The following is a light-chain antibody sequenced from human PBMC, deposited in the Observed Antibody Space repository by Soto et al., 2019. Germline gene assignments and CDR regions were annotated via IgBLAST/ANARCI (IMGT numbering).Light chain of an antibody. CDR3: QQYDNLPLT. J-gene: IGKJ4*01. Sequence: DIQMTQSPSSLSASVGDRVTITCQASQDISNSLNWYQQKPGKAPTLLIYDASDLETGVPSRLSRSGSGTEFSFTISRLQAEDLATYYCQQYDNLPLTFGGGTKVEIK. CDR2: DAS. V-gene: IGKV1-33*01. CDR1: QDISNS.